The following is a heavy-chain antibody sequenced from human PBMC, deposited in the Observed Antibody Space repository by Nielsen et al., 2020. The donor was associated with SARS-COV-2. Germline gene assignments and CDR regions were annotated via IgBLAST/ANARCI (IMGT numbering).Heavy chain of an antibody. J-gene: IGHJ4*02. Sequence: ASVKVSCKASGYTFTNNYMHWVRQAPGQGLEWMGLINPTNGGTTYAQKFLGTVTMTRDTSTSTVYMELSSLRSDDTAVYYCARDSSGTYRRVDYWAREPWSPSPQ. CDR2: INPTNGGT. CDR3: ARDSSGTYRRVDY. D-gene: IGHD3-22*01. CDR1: GYTFTNNY. V-gene: IGHV1-46*01.